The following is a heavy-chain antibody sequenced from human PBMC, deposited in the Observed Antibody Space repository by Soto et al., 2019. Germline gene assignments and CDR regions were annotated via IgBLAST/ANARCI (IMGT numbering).Heavy chain of an antibody. CDR3: AASSGYSWFDP. Sequence: AVSGESVYSGGYSWSWIRQPPGKGLEWIGYIYDSGSTYYNPSLKSRVTMSVDRSKNQFSLKLSSVTAADTAAYYCAASSGYSWFDPWGQGTLVTVSS. J-gene: IGHJ5*02. V-gene: IGHV4-30-2*01. CDR2: IYDSGST. D-gene: IGHD3-22*01. CDR1: GESVYSGGYS.